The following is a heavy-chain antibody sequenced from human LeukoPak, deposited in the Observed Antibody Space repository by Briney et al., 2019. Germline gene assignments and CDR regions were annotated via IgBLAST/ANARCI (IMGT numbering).Heavy chain of an antibody. CDR3: ARLGYCSGGSCYSSYYFDY. CDR1: GFTFSSYW. J-gene: IGHJ4*02. D-gene: IGHD2-15*01. CDR2: IKQDGSEK. Sequence: GGSLRLSCAASGFTFSSYWMSWVRQAPGKGLEWVANIKQDGSEKYYVDSVKGRFTISRGNAKNSLYLQMNSLRAEDTAVYYCARLGYCSGGSCYSSYYFDYWGQGTLVTVSS. V-gene: IGHV3-7*01.